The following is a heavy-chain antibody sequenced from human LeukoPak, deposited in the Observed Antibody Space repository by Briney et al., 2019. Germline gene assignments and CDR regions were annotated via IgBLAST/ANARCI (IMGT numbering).Heavy chain of an antibody. Sequence: PGGSLRLSCAASRFTFSSYWMSWVRQAPGKGLEWVANIKQDGSEKYYVDSVKGRFTISRDNAKNSLYLQMNSLRAEDTAVYYCARDLYSSDYWGQGTLVTVSS. D-gene: IGHD6-13*01. CDR3: ARDLYSSDY. V-gene: IGHV3-7*01. CDR2: IKQDGSEK. CDR1: RFTFSSYW. J-gene: IGHJ4*02.